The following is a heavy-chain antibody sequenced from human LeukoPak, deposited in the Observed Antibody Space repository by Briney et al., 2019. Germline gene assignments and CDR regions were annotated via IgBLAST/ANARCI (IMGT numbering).Heavy chain of an antibody. CDR1: GFSLGSNY. Sequence: GGSLRLSCAASGFSLGSNYMSWVRQAPGKGLEWVSVIYSGGSTYYADSVKGRFTVSRDNSKNTLYLQINSLRVEDTAVYYCARGLTYDYWGQGTLVTVSS. D-gene: IGHD3-9*01. CDR3: ARGLTYDY. V-gene: IGHV3-53*01. J-gene: IGHJ4*02. CDR2: IYSGGST.